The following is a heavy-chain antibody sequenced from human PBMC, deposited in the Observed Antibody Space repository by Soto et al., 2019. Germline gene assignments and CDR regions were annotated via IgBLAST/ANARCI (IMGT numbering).Heavy chain of an antibody. CDR1: GYTFTSYG. V-gene: IGHV1-18*04. CDR3: ARDRCTTDRCYTHHFDV. Sequence: QVKLVQSGGEVTKPGASVKVSCKSSGYTFTSYGVSWVRQAPGQGLDWLGWISVYTGNTKQAQKFKDRVTLTTEASTSTAYMELRSLRSADTAVYYCARDRCTTDRCYTHHFDVWGQGTTVTVA. CDR2: ISVYTGNT. D-gene: IGHD2-8*01. J-gene: IGHJ6*02.